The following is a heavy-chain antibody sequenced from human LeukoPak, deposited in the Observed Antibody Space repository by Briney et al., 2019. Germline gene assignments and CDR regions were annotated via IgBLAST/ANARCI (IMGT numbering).Heavy chain of an antibody. Sequence: PSETLSLTCTVSGGSISSGGYYWSWIRQHPGKGLEWIGYIYYSGSTYYNPSLKSRVTISVDTSKNQFSLKLSSVTAADTAVYYCARPTLGWDAFDIWGQGTMVTVSS. CDR3: ARPTLGWDAFDI. CDR1: GGSISSGGYY. CDR2: IYYSGST. V-gene: IGHV4-30-4*08. J-gene: IGHJ3*02. D-gene: IGHD7-27*01.